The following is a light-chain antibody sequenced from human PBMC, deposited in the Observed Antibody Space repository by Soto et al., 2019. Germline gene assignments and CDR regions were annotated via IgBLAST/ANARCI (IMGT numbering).Light chain of an antibody. V-gene: IGKV1-5*03. Sequence: DIQMTQSPSTLSASVGDRVTITCRASQNVKRWLAWYQQKPGKAPSLLIYEASTLQNGVPSRFGGSGSETEFTLTINSLQPDDSATYYCQQYNRYSWTFAQGTKVDI. CDR2: EAS. CDR1: QNVKRW. CDR3: QQYNRYSWT. J-gene: IGKJ1*01.